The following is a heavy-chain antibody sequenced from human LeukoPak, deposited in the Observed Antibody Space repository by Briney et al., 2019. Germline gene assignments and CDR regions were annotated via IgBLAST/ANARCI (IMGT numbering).Heavy chain of an antibody. D-gene: IGHD2-2*01. V-gene: IGHV3-15*01. Sequence: PGGSLRLSCAASGFTVSNAWMNWVRQAPGKGLEWVGRIKTKNDGETTDYAAPVKGRFTISRDDSKNSLYLQMNSLKTEDTAVYFCATGAECSSTNCRYYYYYYMDVWGKGTTVTVSS. CDR1: GFTVSNAW. CDR2: IKTKNDGETT. J-gene: IGHJ6*03. CDR3: ATGAECSSTNCRYYYYYYMDV.